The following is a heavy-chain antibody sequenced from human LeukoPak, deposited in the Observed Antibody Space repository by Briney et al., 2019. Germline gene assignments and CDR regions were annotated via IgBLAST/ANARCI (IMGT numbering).Heavy chain of an antibody. CDR1: GASIRSGDYY. Sequence: SETLSLTCTVSGASIRSGDYYWSWIRQPPGKGLEWIGYIYDSGSTYYNPSLKSRITISVDTSENRFSLKLNSVTATDTAVYYCARHYGPWGQGTLVIVSS. CDR2: IYDSGST. D-gene: IGHD3-16*01. J-gene: IGHJ4*02. CDR3: ARHYGP. V-gene: IGHV4-30-4*01.